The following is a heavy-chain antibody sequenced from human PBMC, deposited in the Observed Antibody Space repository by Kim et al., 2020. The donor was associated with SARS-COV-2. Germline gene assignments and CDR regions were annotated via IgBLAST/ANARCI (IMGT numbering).Heavy chain of an antibody. CDR2: ISSSSSYT. D-gene: IGHD6-13*01. CDR1: GFTFSDYY. V-gene: IGHV3-11*06. CDR3: AREGQQFFSWFDP. Sequence: GGSLRLSCAASGFTFSDYYMSWIRQAPGKGLEWVSYISSSSSYTNYADSVKGRFTISRDNAKNSLYLQMNSLRAEDTAVYYCAREGQQFFSWFDPWGQGTLVTVSS. J-gene: IGHJ5*02.